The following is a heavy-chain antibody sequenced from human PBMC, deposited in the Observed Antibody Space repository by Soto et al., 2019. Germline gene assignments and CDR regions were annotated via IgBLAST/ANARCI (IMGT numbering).Heavy chain of an antibody. V-gene: IGHV1-18*01. CDR1: GYTFTHYG. J-gene: IGHJ2*01. D-gene: IGHD6-25*01. CDR3: ARALPPGGNFSYFVN. Sequence: ASENGDCKAAGYTFTHYGITWVRQAPGQGLEWMGWINSFSGDTNYPQKLQGRLTMTTDTSTNTVYMELRNLRSDDTAVYYCARALPPGGNFSYFVNWGR. CDR2: INSFSGDT.